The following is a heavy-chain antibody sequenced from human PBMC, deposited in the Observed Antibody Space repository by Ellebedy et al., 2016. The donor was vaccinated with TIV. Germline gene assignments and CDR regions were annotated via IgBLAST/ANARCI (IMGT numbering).Heavy chain of an antibody. CDR1: GYSFTAYY. J-gene: IGHJ4*02. CDR3: TRDLTNIVSGDY. V-gene: IGHV1-2*02. D-gene: IGHD5/OR15-5a*01. CDR2: INPHSGGT. Sequence: AASVKVSCKTSGYSFTAYYIHWVRQAPGQGLEWMGWINPHSGGTNYAQKFQGRVTVTRDTSTSTAFLELSRLRSDDTAVYYCTRDLTNIVSGDYWGQGTLVTVSS.